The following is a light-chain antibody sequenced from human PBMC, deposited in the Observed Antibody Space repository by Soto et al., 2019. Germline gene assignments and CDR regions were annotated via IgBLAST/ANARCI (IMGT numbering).Light chain of an antibody. V-gene: IGKV3-15*01. CDR2: DAS. Sequence: IGMTMSPATLSVYQGERATLSCRASRGISSNLAWYQQKPGQAPRLLIYDASTRATGIPARFSGSGSGTEFTLTISSLQSADVAVYYCHQYKDWPPCTFGQGTKVDI. CDR1: RGISSN. J-gene: IGKJ1*01. CDR3: HQYKDWPPCT.